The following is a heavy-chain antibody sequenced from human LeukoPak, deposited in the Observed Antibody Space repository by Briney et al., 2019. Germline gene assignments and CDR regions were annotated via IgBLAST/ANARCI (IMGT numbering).Heavy chain of an antibody. CDR2: IYTSGST. Sequence: SETLSLTCTVSGGSISSSSYYWSWIRQPAGKGLEWIGRIYTSGSTNYIPSLKSRVTISVDTSKNQFSLKLSSVTAADTAVYYCAREGRGRFGEKKYYYYMDVWGKGTTVTISS. D-gene: IGHD3-10*01. CDR1: GGSISSSSYY. CDR3: AREGRGRFGEKKYYYYMDV. J-gene: IGHJ6*03. V-gene: IGHV4-61*02.